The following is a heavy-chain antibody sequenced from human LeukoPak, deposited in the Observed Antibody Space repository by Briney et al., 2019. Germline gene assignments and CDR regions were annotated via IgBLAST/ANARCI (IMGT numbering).Heavy chain of an antibody. J-gene: IGHJ3*02. D-gene: IGHD3-3*01. CDR1: GFTFSSYS. CDR2: ISSSSSTI. V-gene: IGHV3-48*01. Sequence: GGSLRLSCAASGFTFSSYSMNWVRQAPGKGLEWVSYISSSSSTIYYADSVKGRFTISRDNAKNSLYLQMNSLRAEDTAVYYCARTPTIFGVVVDAFDIWGQGTMVTVSS. CDR3: ARTPTIFGVVVDAFDI.